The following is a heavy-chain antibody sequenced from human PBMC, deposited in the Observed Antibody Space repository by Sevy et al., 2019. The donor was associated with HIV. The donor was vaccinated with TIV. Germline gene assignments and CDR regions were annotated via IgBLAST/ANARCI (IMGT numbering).Heavy chain of an antibody. CDR2: FYYSGST. J-gene: IGHJ3*02. CDR3: AETRGGATNDAFDI. Sequence: SETLSLTCTVSGGSISSGNYYWSWIRQPPGKGLEWIGYFYYSGSTYYNPSLKSRVTISVDTSKNQFSLKLTSVTAADTAVYYCAETRGGATNDAFDIWGQGTMVTVSS. V-gene: IGHV4-30-4*01. D-gene: IGHD1-26*01. CDR1: GGSISSGNYY.